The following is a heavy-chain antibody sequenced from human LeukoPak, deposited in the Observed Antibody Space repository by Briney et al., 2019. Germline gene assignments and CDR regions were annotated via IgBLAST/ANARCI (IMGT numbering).Heavy chain of an antibody. D-gene: IGHD3-10*01. CDR1: GFTVSSNF. J-gene: IGHJ1*01. CDR2: IYSGGST. V-gene: IGHV3-66*01. CDR3: ARDTDYYGSGRHGYYDH. Sequence: GGSLRLSCEASGFTVSSNFMGWVRQTPEKGLEWVSLIYSGGSTYYADSVKGRFTISRDNSKNTLHLQMNSLRAEDTAVYYCARDTDYYGSGRHGYYDHWGQGTLVTVSS.